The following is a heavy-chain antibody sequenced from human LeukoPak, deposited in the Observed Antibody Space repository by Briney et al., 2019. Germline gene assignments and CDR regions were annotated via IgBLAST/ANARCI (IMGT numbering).Heavy chain of an antibody. CDR1: GGTFSSYA. Sequence: SVKVSCKASGGTFSSYAISWVRQAPGQGLEWMGRIIPILGIANYAQKFQGRVTITADKSTSTAYMELSSLRSEDTAVYYCARGGGYSYGYNYWGQGTLVTVSS. CDR3: ARGGGYSYGYNY. J-gene: IGHJ4*02. V-gene: IGHV1-69*04. D-gene: IGHD5-18*01. CDR2: IIPILGIA.